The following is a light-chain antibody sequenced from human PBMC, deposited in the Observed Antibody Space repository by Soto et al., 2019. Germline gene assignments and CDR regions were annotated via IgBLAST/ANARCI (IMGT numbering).Light chain of an antibody. CDR3: GSWDSSLSAYV. CDR1: SSNIGKNY. J-gene: IGLJ1*01. Sequence: QSVLTQPPSVSAAPGQMVTITCFGSSSNIGKNYVSWYQQFPGRAPKLLVYDTTQRPSGIPDRVSGSKSGTSATLGITGLQTGDEADYYCGSWDSSLSAYVFGTGTKVTVL. V-gene: IGLV1-51*01. CDR2: DTT.